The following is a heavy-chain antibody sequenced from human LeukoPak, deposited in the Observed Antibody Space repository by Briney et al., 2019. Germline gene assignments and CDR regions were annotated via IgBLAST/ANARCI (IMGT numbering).Heavy chain of an antibody. D-gene: IGHD1-26*01. CDR3: ARGRVGATDDY. CDR2: ISAYNGNT. J-gene: IGHJ4*02. CDR1: GYTFTGYY. V-gene: IGHV1-18*04. Sequence: ASVKVSCKASGYTFTGYYMHWVRQAPGQGLEWMGWISAYNGNTNYAQKLQGRVTMTTDTSTSTAYMELRSLRSDDTAVYYCARGRVGATDDYWGQGTLVTVSS.